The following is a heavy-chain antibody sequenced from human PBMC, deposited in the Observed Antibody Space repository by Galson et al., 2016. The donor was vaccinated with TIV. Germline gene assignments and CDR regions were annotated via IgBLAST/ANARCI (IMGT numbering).Heavy chain of an antibody. CDR3: ARRTHYDSSGYSDAFDV. CDR1: GGSISSDIYY. J-gene: IGHJ3*01. D-gene: IGHD3-22*01. CDR2: IYYTGST. V-gene: IGHV4-39*01. Sequence: LSLTCTVSGGSISSDIYYWAWIRQPPGKGLEWIATIYYTGSTYHNPSLRSRVSISMDTPKNQFSLKLTSVTAADTAVYYCARRTHYDSSGYSDAFDVWGQGTMVPVSS.